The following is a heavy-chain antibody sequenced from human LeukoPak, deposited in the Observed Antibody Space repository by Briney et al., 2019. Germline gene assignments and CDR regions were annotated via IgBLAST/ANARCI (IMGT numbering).Heavy chain of an antibody. V-gene: IGHV1-2*02. CDR3: VRENWYYDH. Sequence: EASVKVSCKTSGYTFTAYHVHLVRQAPGQGLEFIGWIYPPTGGTVLAEKFQGRVTMTRDTSITTAYMELSGLTFDDTAVYYCVRENWYYDHWGQGTLVTVSS. CDR1: GYTFTAYH. J-gene: IGHJ4*02. D-gene: IGHD3-16*01. CDR2: IYPPTGGT.